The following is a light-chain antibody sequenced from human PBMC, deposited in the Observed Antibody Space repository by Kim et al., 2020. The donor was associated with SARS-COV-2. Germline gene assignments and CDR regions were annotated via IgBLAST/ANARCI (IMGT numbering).Light chain of an antibody. Sequence: VLTQSPVTLSLSPGERATLSCRASQSVGNHLAWFKQKPGHAPTLLIYDTSNRAPGVPARFSGSGSGTDFTLTISSLEAEDFALYYCQQHANWPRTFGQGTRLEIK. CDR3: QQHANWPRT. CDR2: DTS. J-gene: IGKJ5*01. CDR1: QSVGNH. V-gene: IGKV3-11*01.